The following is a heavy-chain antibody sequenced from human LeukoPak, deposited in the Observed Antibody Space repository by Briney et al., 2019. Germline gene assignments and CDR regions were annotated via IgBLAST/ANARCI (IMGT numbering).Heavy chain of an antibody. CDR3: ARILRTGTTLAEFDY. CDR2: ISSSSSYI. Sequence: GGSLRLSCAASGFTFSSYSMNWVRRAPGKGLEWVSSISSSSSYIYYADSVKGRFTISRDNAKNSLYLQMNSLRAEDTAVYYCARILRTGTTLAEFDYWGQGTLVTVSS. J-gene: IGHJ4*02. CDR1: GFTFSSYS. V-gene: IGHV3-21*01. D-gene: IGHD1-1*01.